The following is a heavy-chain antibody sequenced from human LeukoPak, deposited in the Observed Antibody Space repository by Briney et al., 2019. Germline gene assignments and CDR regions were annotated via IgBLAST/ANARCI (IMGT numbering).Heavy chain of an antibody. CDR1: GFPFPYNG. D-gene: IGHD5-18*01. J-gene: IGHJ3*02. V-gene: IGHV3-21*01. CDR3: ARDTAYAFDI. Sequence: GGSLSSSCAAPGFPFPYNGMPWVRQAPGKGLEWVSSIGTSNSDKNYADSVKGRFTISRDNAKNSLYLQMNSLRAEDTAVYYCARDTAYAFDIWGQGTMVTVSS. CDR2: IGTSNSDK.